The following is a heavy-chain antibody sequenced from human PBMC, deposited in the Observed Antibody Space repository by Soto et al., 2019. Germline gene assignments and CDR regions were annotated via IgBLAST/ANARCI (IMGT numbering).Heavy chain of an antibody. CDR3: EREYSIIIPAESDN. V-gene: IGHV3-21*01. D-gene: IGHD6-25*01. Sequence: PGGSLRLSCTVSGFAFNNYGINWVREAPGKGLEWVSSISKSDYTYYSDSVKGRFAISRDNAKSSVSLQMNTLRVEDTAVYYCEREYSIIIPAESDNWGQGTLDAASS. J-gene: IGHJ4*01. CDR2: ISKSDYT. CDR1: GFAFNNYG.